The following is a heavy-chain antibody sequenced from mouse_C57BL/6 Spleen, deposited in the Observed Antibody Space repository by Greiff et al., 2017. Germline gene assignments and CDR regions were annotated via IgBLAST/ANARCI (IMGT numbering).Heavy chain of an antibody. CDR2: LWGDGST. V-gene: IGHV2-3*01. J-gene: IGHJ4*01. CDR1: GFSLTSYG. Sequence: VKLVESGPGLVAPSQSLSITCTVSGFSLTSYGVSWVGQPPGKGLEWLGVLWGDGSTNYHSALISRLSISKDNSKSQVFLNLNSLQTDDTATYYCAKGGYDYDGYAMDYWGQGTSVTVSS. D-gene: IGHD2-4*01. CDR3: AKGGYDYDGYAMDY.